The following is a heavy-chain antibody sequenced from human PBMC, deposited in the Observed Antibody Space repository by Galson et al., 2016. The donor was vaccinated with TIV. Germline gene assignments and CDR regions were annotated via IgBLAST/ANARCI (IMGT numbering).Heavy chain of an antibody. CDR1: GGSLSGYF. CDR3: AREFYDVLTGPINFYYGMDI. J-gene: IGHJ6*02. D-gene: IGHD3-9*01. CDR2: ISHSGYA. Sequence: ETLSLTCAVSGGSLSGYFWTWIRQAPGKGLEWIGEISHSGYARHNPSLESRVTLSIDTSKSQFSLLLSSVTAADTAVYYCAREFYDVLTGPINFYYGMDIWGQGTTVTVS. V-gene: IGHV4-34*01.